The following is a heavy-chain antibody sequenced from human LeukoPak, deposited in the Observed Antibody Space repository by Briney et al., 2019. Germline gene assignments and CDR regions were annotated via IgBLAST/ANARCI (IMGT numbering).Heavy chain of an antibody. V-gene: IGHV1-2*02. J-gene: IGHJ4*02. CDR1: GYTFTGYY. D-gene: IGHD5/OR15-5a*01. CDR2: INPNSGGT. CDR3: ARVSVYGRAAQYYFDY. Sequence: ASVKVSCKASGYTFTGYYMPWVRQAPGQGLEWMGWINPNSGGTNYAQKFQGRVTMTRDTSISTAYMELSRLRSDDTAVYYCARVSVYGRAAQYYFDYWGQGTLVTVSS.